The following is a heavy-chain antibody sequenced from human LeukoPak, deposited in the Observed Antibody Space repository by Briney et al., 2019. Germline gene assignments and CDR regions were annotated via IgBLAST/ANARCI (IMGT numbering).Heavy chain of an antibody. CDR2: MNPNSGNT. Sequence: ASVKVSCKASGYTFTSYDINWVRQATGQGLEWMGWMNPNSGNTGYAQKFQGRVTMTRNTSISTAYMELSSLRSEDTAVYYCARGDIVVVPAAMDWEVYYYYYYYMDVWGKGTTVTVSS. J-gene: IGHJ6*03. D-gene: IGHD2-2*01. V-gene: IGHV1-8*01. CDR3: ARGDIVVVPAAMDWEVYYYYYYYMDV. CDR1: GYTFTSYD.